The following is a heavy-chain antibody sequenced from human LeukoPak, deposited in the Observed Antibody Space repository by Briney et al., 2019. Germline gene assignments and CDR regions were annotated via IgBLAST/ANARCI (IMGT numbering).Heavy chain of an antibody. J-gene: IGHJ4*02. CDR1: GGPFSAYY. CDR3: ASILWFGELHFDY. D-gene: IGHD3-10*01. CDR2: VNHSGST. V-gene: IGHV4-34*01. Sequence: KPPETLSLTCAVYGGPFSAYYWSWIRQPPGKGLEWIGEVNHSGSTNYNPSLKSRVTISVDTSKNQFSLKLSSVTAADTAVYYCASILWFGELHFDYWGQGTLVTVSS.